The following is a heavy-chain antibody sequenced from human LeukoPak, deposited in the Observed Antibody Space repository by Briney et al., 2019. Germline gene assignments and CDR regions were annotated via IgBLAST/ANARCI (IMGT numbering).Heavy chain of an antibody. CDR2: IYYSGST. CDR1: GGSISSSSYY. V-gene: IGHV4-39*07. Sequence: SETLSLTCTVSGGSISSSSYYWGWIRQPPGKGLEWIGSIYYSGSTYYNPSLKSRVTISVDTSKNQFSLKLSSVTAADTAVYYCAREGHSYGLDYWGQGTLVTVSS. CDR3: AREGHSYGLDY. J-gene: IGHJ4*02. D-gene: IGHD5-18*01.